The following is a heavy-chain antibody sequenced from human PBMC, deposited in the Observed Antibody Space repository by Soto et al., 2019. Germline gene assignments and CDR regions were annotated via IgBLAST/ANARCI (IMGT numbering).Heavy chain of an antibody. CDR3: AGYQDYYYYGMDV. D-gene: IGHD3-22*01. J-gene: IGHJ6*02. CDR1: GFTFSSYS. CDR2: ISSSSSYI. Sequence: EVQLVESGGGLVKPGGSLRLSCAASGFTFSSYSMNWVRQAPGKGLEWVSSISSSSSYIYYADSVKGRFTISRDNAKNSLYLQMNRLRAEDTAVYYCAGYQDYYYYGMDVWGQGTTVTVSS. V-gene: IGHV3-21*01.